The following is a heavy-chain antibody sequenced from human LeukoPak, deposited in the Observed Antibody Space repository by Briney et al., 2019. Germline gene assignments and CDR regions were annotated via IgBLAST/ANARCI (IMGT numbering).Heavy chain of an antibody. V-gene: IGHV1-18*01. Sequence: ASVTVSCTASGYTFTSYGMSWVRQAPGQGLEWMGWISAYNGNTNYAQKLQGRVTMTTDTSTSTAYMELRSLRSDDTAVYYCARDGWVEMATITYPFDYWGQGTLVTVSS. CDR3: ARDGWVEMATITYPFDY. D-gene: IGHD5-24*01. CDR2: ISAYNGNT. J-gene: IGHJ4*02. CDR1: GYTFTSYG.